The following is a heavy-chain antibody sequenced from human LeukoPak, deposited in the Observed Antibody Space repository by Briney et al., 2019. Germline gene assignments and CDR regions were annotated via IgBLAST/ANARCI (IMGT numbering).Heavy chain of an antibody. CDR3: ATDRSGYDY. V-gene: IGHV3-7*01. Sequence: PGGSLRLSCAASGFTFSSYWRSWVRQAPGKGLEWVANIKQDGSEKYYVDSVKGPFAISRDNAKNSLYLQMNSLRAEDTAVYYCATDRSGYDYWGQGTLVTVSS. CDR2: IKQDGSEK. D-gene: IGHD6-19*01. J-gene: IGHJ4*02. CDR1: GFTFSSYW.